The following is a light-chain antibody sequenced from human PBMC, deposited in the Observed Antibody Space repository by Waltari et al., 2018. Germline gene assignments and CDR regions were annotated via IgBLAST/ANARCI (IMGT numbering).Light chain of an antibody. Sequence: VLTQSPAILSLSPGERASLSCRASQSVTNYLAWYQQKPGQAPRLLIYDTSNRATGIPARFSGSGFGTDFTLTISSLEPEDFAVYYCQQRRDWPLTFGGGT. CDR3: QQRRDWPLT. V-gene: IGKV3-11*01. CDR2: DTS. CDR1: QSVTNY. J-gene: IGKJ4*01.